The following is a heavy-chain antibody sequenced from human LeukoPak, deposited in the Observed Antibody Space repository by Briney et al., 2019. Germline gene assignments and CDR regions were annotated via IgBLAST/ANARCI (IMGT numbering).Heavy chain of an antibody. CDR2: ISYDGSNK. V-gene: IGHV3-30-3*01. CDR1: GFTFSSYA. CDR3: ARDLTAAGNY. J-gene: IGHJ4*02. D-gene: IGHD6-13*01. Sequence: PGRSLRLSCAASGFTFSSYAMHWVRQAPGKGLEWVAVISYDGSNKYYADSVKGRFTISRDNSKNTLYLQMNSLRAEDTAVYYCARDLTAAGNYWGQGTLVIVSS.